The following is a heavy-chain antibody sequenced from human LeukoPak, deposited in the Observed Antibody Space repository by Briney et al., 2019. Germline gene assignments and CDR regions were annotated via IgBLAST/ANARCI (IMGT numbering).Heavy chain of an antibody. Sequence: VSVKVSCKASGYTFTSYAMNWVRQAPGQGLEWMGWINTNTGNPTYAQGFTGRFVFSLDTSVSTAYLQISSLKAEDTAVYYCARPCSSTSCYLSALDYWGQGTLVTVSS. D-gene: IGHD2-2*01. CDR2: INTNTGNP. CDR1: GYTFTSYA. J-gene: IGHJ4*02. CDR3: ARPCSSTSCYLSALDY. V-gene: IGHV7-4-1*02.